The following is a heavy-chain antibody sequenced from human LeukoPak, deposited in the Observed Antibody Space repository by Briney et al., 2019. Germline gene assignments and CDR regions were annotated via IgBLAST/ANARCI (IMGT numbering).Heavy chain of an antibody. CDR3: AKAPVTSCRGAYCYPFDS. CDR2: TSSSDAGT. V-gene: IGHV3-23*01. D-gene: IGHD2-21*01. J-gene: IGHJ4*02. Sequence: PGGSLRLSCAASGFKFTSYAMSWVRQTPGKGLEWVAATSSSDAGTYHADSVRGRFTISRDNSKNTLYLQMNSLRAEDAAVYFCAKAPVTSCRGAYCYPFDSWGQGTLVTVSS. CDR1: GFKFTSYA.